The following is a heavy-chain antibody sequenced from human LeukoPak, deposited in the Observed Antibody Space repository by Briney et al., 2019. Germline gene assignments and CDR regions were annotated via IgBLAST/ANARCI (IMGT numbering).Heavy chain of an antibody. CDR3: ATDAAYCSGSSCYARFDY. J-gene: IGHJ4*02. D-gene: IGHD2-15*01. V-gene: IGHV3-15*01. Sequence: PGGSLRLSCAASGFTFRNAWMSWVRQAPGKGLEWVGRIKWTRDGTADYAAPVKGRFTISRDDTKDTLYLKMNSLNTEDTAVYYCATDAAYCSGSSCYARFDYWGQGTLVTVSS. CDR2: IKWTRDGTA. CDR1: GFTFRNAW.